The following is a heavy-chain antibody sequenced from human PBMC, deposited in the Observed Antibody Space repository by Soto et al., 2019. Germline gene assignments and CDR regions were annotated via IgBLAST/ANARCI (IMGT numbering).Heavy chain of an antibody. Sequence: PGGSLRLSCAASGFTFSSYAMSWVRQAPGKGLEWVSVISGSGGSTYYADSVKGRFTISRDNSKNTLYLQMNSLRAEDTAVYYCAKARGSSTPAPGSYWGQGTLVTVSS. CDR2: ISGSGGST. J-gene: IGHJ4*02. CDR1: GFTFSSYA. CDR3: AKARGSSTPAPGSY. V-gene: IGHV3-23*01. D-gene: IGHD2-2*01.